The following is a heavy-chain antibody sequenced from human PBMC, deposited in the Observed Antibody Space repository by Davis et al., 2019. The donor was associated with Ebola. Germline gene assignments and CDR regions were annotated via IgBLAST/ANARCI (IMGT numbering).Heavy chain of an antibody. CDR1: GSTFSTYA. V-gene: IGHV3-23*01. CDR2: LSGSGDST. J-gene: IGHJ4*02. Sequence: GESLKISCAASGSTFSTYAMNWVRQAPGRGLEWVAGLSGSGDSTYYADSVKGRFSISRDNSRNTVSLQMSSLRADDTAVYYCAKVNEGRWSRLPFDCWGQGTLVTVSS. D-gene: IGHD1-1*01. CDR3: AKVNEGRWSRLPFDC.